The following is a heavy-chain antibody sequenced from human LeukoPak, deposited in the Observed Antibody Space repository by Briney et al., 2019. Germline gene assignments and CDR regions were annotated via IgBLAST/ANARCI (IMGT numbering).Heavy chain of an antibody. V-gene: IGHV4-39*01. J-gene: IGHJ4*02. CDR3: ATLGFVVVVAATSHFDY. CDR2: IYYSGST. CDR1: GGSLSSSSYY. D-gene: IGHD2-15*01. Sequence: KPSETLSLTCTVSGGSLSSSSYYWGWIRQPPGKGLEWIGSIYYSGSTYYNPSLKSRVTISVNTSKNQFSLKLSSVTAADTAVYYCATLGFVVVVAATSHFDYWGQGTLVTVSS.